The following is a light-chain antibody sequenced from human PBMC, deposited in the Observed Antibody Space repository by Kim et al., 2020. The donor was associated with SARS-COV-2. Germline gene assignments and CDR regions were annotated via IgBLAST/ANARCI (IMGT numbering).Light chain of an antibody. CDR1: SANVGTNT. V-gene: IGLV1-44*01. J-gene: IGLJ2*01. Sequence: PRQGATLSCSGTSANVGTNTVTWYRQLPGTAPKLLIYSNNQRPSGVPDRFSGSKSGTSASLAISGLQSEDEADYYCAAWDDSLNALFGGGTQLTVL. CDR2: SNN. CDR3: AAWDDSLNAL.